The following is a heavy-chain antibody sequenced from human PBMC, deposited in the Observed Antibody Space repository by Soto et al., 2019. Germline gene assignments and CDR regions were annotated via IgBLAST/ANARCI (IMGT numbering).Heavy chain of an antibody. CDR1: GFTFSSYS. CDR2: ISSSSSYI. V-gene: IGHV3-21*01. J-gene: IGHJ6*03. Sequence: EVQLVESGGGLVKPGGSLRLSCAASGFTFSSYSMNWVRQAPGKGLEWVSSISSSSSYIYYADSVKGRFTISRDNAKNSLYLQMNSLRAEETAVYYCARDPDGSGSYEFNYYYYMDVWGKGTTVTVSS. D-gene: IGHD3-10*01. CDR3: ARDPDGSGSYEFNYYYYMDV.